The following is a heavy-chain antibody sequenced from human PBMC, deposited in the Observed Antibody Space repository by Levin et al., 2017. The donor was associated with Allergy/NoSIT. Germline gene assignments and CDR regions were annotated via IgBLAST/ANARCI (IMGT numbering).Heavy chain of an antibody. Sequence: GESLKISCKASGYTFTSYGISWVRQAPGQGLEWMGWISAYNGNTNYAQKLQGRVTMTTDTSTSTAYMELRSLRSDDTAVYYCAREGRGYSGYDTHIFDPWGQGTLVTVSS. V-gene: IGHV1-18*01. D-gene: IGHD5-12*01. CDR3: AREGRGYSGYDTHIFDP. J-gene: IGHJ5*02. CDR1: GYTFTSYG. CDR2: ISAYNGNT.